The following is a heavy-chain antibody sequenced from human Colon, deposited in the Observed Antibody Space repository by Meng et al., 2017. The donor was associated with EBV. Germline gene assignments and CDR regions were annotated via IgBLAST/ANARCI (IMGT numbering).Heavy chain of an antibody. J-gene: IGHJ4*02. CDR2: INTNTGNP. CDR1: GFTFVSYT. V-gene: IGHV7-4-1*02. CDR3: ARDDNGAPDY. D-gene: IGHD1-14*01. Sequence: VYLVQSGFELKRPEASMKVSCKASGFTFVSYTLNWVRQAPGQGLEWMGWINTNTGNPPYAQGFTGRFVFSLDTSVSTAYLQISSLKAEDTAMYYCARDDNGAPDYWGQGTLVTVSS.